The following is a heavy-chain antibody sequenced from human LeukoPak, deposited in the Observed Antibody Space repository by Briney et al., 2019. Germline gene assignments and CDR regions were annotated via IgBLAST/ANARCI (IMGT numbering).Heavy chain of an antibody. J-gene: IGHJ4*02. D-gene: IGHD3-10*01. CDR3: ARKRWFGELSSDY. CDR1: GYTFTGYY. V-gene: IGHV1-2*02. CDR2: INPNSGGT. Sequence: ASVKVSCKASGYTFTGYYMHWVRQAPGQGLEWMGWINPNSGGTNYAQKFQGRVTMTRDTSISTAYMELSRLRPDDTAVYYCARKRWFGELSSDYWGQGTLVTVSS.